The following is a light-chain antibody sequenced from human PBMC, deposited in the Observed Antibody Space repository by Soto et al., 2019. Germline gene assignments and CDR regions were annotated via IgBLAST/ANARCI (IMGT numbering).Light chain of an antibody. CDR1: SSNIGRNT. Sequence: QSVVTQPPSASGTPGQRVTISCSGSSSNIGRNTVNWYQQFPGTAPNLLIYNNNERPSGVPDRFSGSKSGTSASLAISGLRSVDEADYYCAVWDASLNGRVFGGGTKLTVL. CDR2: NNN. CDR3: AVWDASLNGRV. V-gene: IGLV1-44*01. J-gene: IGLJ3*02.